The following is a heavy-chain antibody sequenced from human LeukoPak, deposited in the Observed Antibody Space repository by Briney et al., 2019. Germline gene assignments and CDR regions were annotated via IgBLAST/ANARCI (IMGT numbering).Heavy chain of an antibody. V-gene: IGHV4-39*07. CDR3: ARAYCSSTSCPTYYYYYMDV. D-gene: IGHD2-2*01. CDR1: GGSISSSSYY. J-gene: IGHJ6*03. Sequence: PSETLSLTCTVSGGSISSSSYYWGWIRQPPGKGLEWIGSIYYSGSTYYNPSLKSRVTMSVDTSKNQFSLKLSSVTAANTAVYYCARAYCSSTSCPTYYYYYMDVWGKGTTVTVSS. CDR2: IYYSGST.